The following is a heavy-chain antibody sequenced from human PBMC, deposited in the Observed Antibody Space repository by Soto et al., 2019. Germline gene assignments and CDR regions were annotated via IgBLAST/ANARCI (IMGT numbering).Heavy chain of an antibody. CDR3: ARRADTYYDILTGYYLSLVSAWFDP. J-gene: IGHJ5*02. Sequence: KPSETLSLTCTVSGGSISSSSYYWGWIRQPPGKGLEWIGSIYYSGSTYYNPSLKSRVTISVDTSKNQFSLKLSSVTAADTAVYYCARRADTYYDILTGYYLSLVSAWFDPWGQGTLVTVSS. D-gene: IGHD3-9*01. CDR1: GGSISSSSYY. CDR2: IYYSGST. V-gene: IGHV4-39*01.